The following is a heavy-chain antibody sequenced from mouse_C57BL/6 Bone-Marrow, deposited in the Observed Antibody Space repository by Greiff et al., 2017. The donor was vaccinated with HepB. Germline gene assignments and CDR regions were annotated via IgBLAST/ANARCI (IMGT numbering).Heavy chain of an antibody. CDR1: GYSFTDYN. V-gene: IGHV1-39*01. CDR3: ARRGQLRPYFDV. D-gene: IGHD3-2*02. Sequence: VQLQHSGPELVKPGASVKISCKASGYSFTDYNLNWVKQSNGKSLEWIGVINPNYGTTSYNQKFKGKATLTVDQSSSTAYMQLNSLTSEDSAVYYCARRGQLRPYFDVWGTGTTVTVSS. CDR2: INPNYGTT. J-gene: IGHJ1*03.